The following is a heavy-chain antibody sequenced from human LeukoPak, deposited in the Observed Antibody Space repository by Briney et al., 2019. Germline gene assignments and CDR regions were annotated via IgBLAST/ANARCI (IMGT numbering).Heavy chain of an antibody. CDR1: GYTFTSYY. D-gene: IGHD3-22*01. CDR2: INPSGGST. Sequence: ASVKVSCKASGYTFTSYYMHWVRQAPGQGLEWMGIINPSGGSTSYARKFQGRVTMTRDTSTSTVYMELSSLRSEDTAVYYCARVPYDSSGYYYGDYWGQGTLVTVSS. J-gene: IGHJ4*02. CDR3: ARVPYDSSGYYYGDY. V-gene: IGHV1-46*01.